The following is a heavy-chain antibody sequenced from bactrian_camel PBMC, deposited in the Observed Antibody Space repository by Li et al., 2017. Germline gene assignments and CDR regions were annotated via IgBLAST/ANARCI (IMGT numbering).Heavy chain of an antibody. CDR3: ATVITDGY. J-gene: IGHJ4*01. Sequence: DVQLVESGGGSVQAGGTLRLSCVASGFKMSTALMRWVRQAPGKGLEWVAVIDGGSSYREYADSVKGRFTISRDNAKNALYLQLNSLKIDDTGMYFCATVITDGYWGQGTQVTVS. V-gene: IGHV3S40*01. D-gene: IGHD1*01. CDR2: IDGGSSYR. CDR1: GFKMSTAL.